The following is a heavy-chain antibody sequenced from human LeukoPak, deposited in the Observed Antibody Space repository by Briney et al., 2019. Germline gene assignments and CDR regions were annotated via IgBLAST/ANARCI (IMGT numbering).Heavy chain of an antibody. CDR2: IYHSGST. CDR3: ASQYSSSWDYYFDY. Sequence: SGTLSLTCAVSGGSISSSNWWSWVRQPPGKGLEWIGEIYHSGSTNCNPSLKSRVTISVDKSKNQFSLKLSSVTAADTAVYYCASQYSSSWDYYFDYWGQGTLVTVSS. CDR1: GGSISSSNW. D-gene: IGHD6-13*01. V-gene: IGHV4-4*02. J-gene: IGHJ4*02.